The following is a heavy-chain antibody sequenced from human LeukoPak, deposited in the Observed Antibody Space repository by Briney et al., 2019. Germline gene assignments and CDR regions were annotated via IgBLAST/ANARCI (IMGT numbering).Heavy chain of an antibody. J-gene: IGHJ3*02. CDR1: GDSVSSNSAA. Sequence: SQTLSLTCAISGDSVSSNSAAWSWIRQSPSRGLEWLGRTYYRSKWYNEYAVSVKSRITINPDTSKNQFSLQLNSVTPEDTAVYYCARSVGATTGPFDIWGQGTMVTVSS. V-gene: IGHV6-1*01. CDR3: ARSVGATTGPFDI. D-gene: IGHD1-26*01. CDR2: TYYRSKWYN.